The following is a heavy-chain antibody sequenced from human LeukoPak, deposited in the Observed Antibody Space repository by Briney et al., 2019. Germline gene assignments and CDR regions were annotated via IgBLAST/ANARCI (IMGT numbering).Heavy chain of an antibody. V-gene: IGHV4-59*01. Sequence: SETLSLTCTVSGGSISSYYWSWIRQPPGKGLEWIGYIYYSGSANYNPSLKSRVTISVDTSKNQFSLRLISVTAADTAVYYCARGQQLDYWGQGPLVTVSS. D-gene: IGHD1-1*01. CDR3: ARGQQLDY. J-gene: IGHJ4*02. CDR1: GGSISSYY. CDR2: IYYSGSA.